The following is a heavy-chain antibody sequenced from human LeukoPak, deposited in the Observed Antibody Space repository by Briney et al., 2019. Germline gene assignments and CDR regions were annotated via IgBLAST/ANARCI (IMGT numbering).Heavy chain of an antibody. CDR2: IYSGGST. CDR3: ARDIRVVVAATRVDYYYYMDV. Sequence: GGSLRLSCVASGFTFSSYEMNWVRQAPGKGLEWVSVIYSGGSTYYADSVKGRFTISRDNSKNTLYLQMNSLRAEDTAVYYCARDIRVVVAATRVDYYYYMDVWGKGTTVTISS. CDR1: GFTFSSYE. D-gene: IGHD2-15*01. V-gene: IGHV3-66*01. J-gene: IGHJ6*03.